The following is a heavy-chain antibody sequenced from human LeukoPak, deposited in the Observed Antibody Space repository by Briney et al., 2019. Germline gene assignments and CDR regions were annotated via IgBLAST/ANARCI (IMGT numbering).Heavy chain of an antibody. D-gene: IGHD4-11*01. CDR1: GGSISSYY. Sequence: PSETLSLTCTVSGGSISSYYWSWIRQPPGKGLEWIGYIYYSGSTNYNPSLKSRITISVDTSKNQSSLKLSSVTAADTAVYYCARPTVYYYYYMDVWGKGTTVTVSS. CDR2: IYYSGST. J-gene: IGHJ6*03. CDR3: ARPTVYYYYYMDV. V-gene: IGHV4-59*08.